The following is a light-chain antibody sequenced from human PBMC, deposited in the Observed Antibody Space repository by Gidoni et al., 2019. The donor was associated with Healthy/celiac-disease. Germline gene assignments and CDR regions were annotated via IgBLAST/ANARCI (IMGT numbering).Light chain of an antibody. V-gene: IGLV6-57*02. CDR1: SGSIASNY. CDR2: EDN. Sequence: KFFLTPPPPVSESPGETVTISCTGSSGSIASNYVQWYQQRPGSAPTTVIYEDNQRPSGVPDRFSGSTDSSSNSASLTISGLKTEDEADYYCQSYDSSNVVFGGGTKLTVL. J-gene: IGLJ2*01. CDR3: QSYDSSNVV.